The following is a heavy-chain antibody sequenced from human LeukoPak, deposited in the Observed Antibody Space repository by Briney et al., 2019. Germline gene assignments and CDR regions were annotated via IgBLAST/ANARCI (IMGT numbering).Heavy chain of an antibody. D-gene: IGHD5-12*01. V-gene: IGHV3-30-3*01. CDR2: ILFDGSNT. J-gene: IGHJ6*02. Sequence: GGSLRPSFAAFGFTFSTYATRWVRQAPGKGRGWVAVILFDGSNTYYADSVKGRFTISRDNSKDALCLRMNSLRAEHSDVYCCESAYIVAYVMHVWGQGATVTVS. CDR1: GFTFSTYA. CDR3: ESAYIVAYVMHV.